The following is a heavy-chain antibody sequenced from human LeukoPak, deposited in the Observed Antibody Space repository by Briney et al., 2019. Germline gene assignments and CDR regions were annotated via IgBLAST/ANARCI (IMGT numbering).Heavy chain of an antibody. D-gene: IGHD3-3*02. J-gene: IGHJ4*02. CDR3: AGPFLRSGSADPGLYYFDY. Sequence: SVKVSCKASGGTFSSYAISWVRQAPGQGLEWMGRIIPILGIANYAQKFQGRVTITADKSTSTAYMELSSLRSEVTAVYYCAGPFLRSGSADPGLYYFDYWGQGTLVTVSS. V-gene: IGHV1-69*04. CDR1: GGTFSSYA. CDR2: IIPILGIA.